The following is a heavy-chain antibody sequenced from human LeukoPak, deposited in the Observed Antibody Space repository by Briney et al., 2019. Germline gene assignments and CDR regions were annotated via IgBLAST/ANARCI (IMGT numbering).Heavy chain of an antibody. V-gene: IGHV1-2*02. CDR2: INPNSGGT. CDR3: VSLSGNHPY. Sequence: ASVKVSCKASGYTFTAYYMHGVRQAPGQGLEWMGWINPNSGGTNYAQKFQGRVTMTRDTSISTAYMELTSLRSDDTAVYYCVSLSGNHPYWGQGTLVTVSS. D-gene: IGHD4-23*01. CDR1: GYTFTAYY. J-gene: IGHJ4*02.